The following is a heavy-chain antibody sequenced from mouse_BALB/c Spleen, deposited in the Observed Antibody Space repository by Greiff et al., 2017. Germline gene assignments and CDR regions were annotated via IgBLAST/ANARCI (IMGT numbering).Heavy chain of an antibody. CDR1: GFTFKDYY. CDR3: NAWGGNDGPLDD. J-gene: IGHJ2*01. CDR2: IDPENGDT. V-gene: IGHV14-4*02. D-gene: IGHD2-2*01. Sequence: VQLQQSGAELVRPGASVTLSCTASGFTFKDYYMHWVKQRPEQGLEWIGWIDPENGDTEYAPKFQGMATMTADTSSNTAYLQLSSLTSEDTAVYDCNAWGGNDGPLDDWGQGTTRT.